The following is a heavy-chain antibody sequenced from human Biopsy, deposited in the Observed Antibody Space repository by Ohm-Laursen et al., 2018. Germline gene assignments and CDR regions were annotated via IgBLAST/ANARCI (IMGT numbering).Heavy chain of an antibody. V-gene: IGHV3-23*01. J-gene: IGHJ4*02. D-gene: IGHD4-17*01. Sequence: RLSCAASGFPFSSYAMTWFRQAPGKGLEWVSTISGNSDIIYDTDSVKGRFTISRGNSKNTLYLQMNSLRADDTAVYYCALAAAQTVTHFDYWGQGTLVTVSS. CDR2: ISGNSDII. CDR1: GFPFSSYA. CDR3: ALAAAQTVTHFDY.